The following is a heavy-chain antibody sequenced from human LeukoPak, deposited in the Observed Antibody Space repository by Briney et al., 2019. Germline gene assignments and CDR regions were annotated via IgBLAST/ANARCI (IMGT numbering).Heavy chain of an antibody. CDR3: ARRTSNPVGAIDY. V-gene: IGHV4-39*01. Sequence: SETLSLTCTVSGGSISISNYYWGWIRQPPGRGLEWIGSISYSGTYYNPSLKSRLTISVDTSKNHFSLNLRSVAAADTAVYYCARRTSNPVGAIDYWGQGTLVTVSS. J-gene: IGHJ4*02. CDR1: GGSISISNYY. CDR2: ISYSGT. D-gene: IGHD1-26*01.